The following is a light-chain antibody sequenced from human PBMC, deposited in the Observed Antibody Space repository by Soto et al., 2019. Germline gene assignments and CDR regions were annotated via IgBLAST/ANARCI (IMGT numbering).Light chain of an antibody. CDR2: AAT. CDR1: QSISSY. V-gene: IGKV1-39*01. Sequence: DLPLTQSPSSLSASVGDRVTITCRASQSISSYLNWYQQKPGKAPKLLILAATSLQSGVPSRFRGSGSGTDFTLTISSLQPEDFATYYCQQSYSTLIFTFGPGTQVDIK. J-gene: IGKJ3*01. CDR3: QQSYSTLIFT.